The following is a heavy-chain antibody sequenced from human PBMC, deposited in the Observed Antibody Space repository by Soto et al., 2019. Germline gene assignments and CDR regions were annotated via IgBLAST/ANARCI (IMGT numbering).Heavy chain of an antibody. V-gene: IGHV3-15*07. CDR3: TTGSVEGV. CDR1: GFSFSNAW. J-gene: IGHJ6*02. Sequence: EVQLVESGGGSVKPGGSLRLSCAASGFSFSNAWMNWVRQAPGKGLEWVGRIKRKIDGEATDYAAPVKGRFTVSRDDSKSALYLHMNSLKGDDTAVYYCTTGSVEGVWGQGTTVTVSS. D-gene: IGHD2-15*01. CDR2: IKRKIDGEAT.